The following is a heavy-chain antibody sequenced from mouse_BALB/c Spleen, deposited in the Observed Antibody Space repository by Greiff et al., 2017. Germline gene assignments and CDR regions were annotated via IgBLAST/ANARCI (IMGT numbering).Heavy chain of an antibody. CDR3: ARSGNYAMDY. J-gene: IGHJ4*01. V-gene: IGHV1-12*01. CDR1: GYTFTSYN. CDR2: IYPGNGDT. D-gene: IGHD1-1*02. Sequence: QVQLQQPGAELVKPGASVKMSCKASGYTFTSYNMHWVKQTPGQGLEWIGAIYPGNGDTSYNQKFKGKATLTADKSSSTAYMQLSSLTSEDSAVYYCARSGNYAMDYWGQGTSVTSPQ.